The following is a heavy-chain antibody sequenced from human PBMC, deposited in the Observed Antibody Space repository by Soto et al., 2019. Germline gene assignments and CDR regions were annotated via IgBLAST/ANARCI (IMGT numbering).Heavy chain of an antibody. J-gene: IGHJ6*02. V-gene: IGHV1-69*01. D-gene: IGHD6-6*01. Sequence: QVQLVQSGAEVKKPGSSVKVSCKASGDTFSSYAISWVRQAPGQGLEWMGGIIPIFGTANYAQKFQGRVTITADESTSTAYVELSSLRSEDTAVYYCARVTSPHEGAALGMDVWGQGTTVTVSS. CDR3: ARVTSPHEGAALGMDV. CDR2: IIPIFGTA. CDR1: GDTFSSYA.